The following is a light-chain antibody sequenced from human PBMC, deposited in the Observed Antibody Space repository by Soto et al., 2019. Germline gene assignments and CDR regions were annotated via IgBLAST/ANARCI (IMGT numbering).Light chain of an antibody. CDR1: QGISVY. Sequence: DIQMTQSPSSLSASVGDRVTITYRASQGISVYLAGYQQKPGKVPKLLIYSASTLQSGVPSRFSGSGSGTDFTLTISSLQPEDVATYYCQKFNTAPLTFGQGTRLEIK. V-gene: IGKV1-27*01. J-gene: IGKJ5*01. CDR3: QKFNTAPLT. CDR2: SAS.